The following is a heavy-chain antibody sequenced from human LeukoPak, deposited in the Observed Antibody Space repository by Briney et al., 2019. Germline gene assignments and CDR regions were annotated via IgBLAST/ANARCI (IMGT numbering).Heavy chain of an antibody. CDR1: GYTFTSYG. CDR3: ARLTQLRYFDWLLKKDRANWFDP. CDR2: ISAYNGNT. V-gene: IGHV1-18*01. D-gene: IGHD3-9*01. Sequence: GASVKVSCKASGYTFTSYGISWVRQAPGQGLEWMGWISAYNGNTNYAQKLQGRVTMTTDTSTSTAYMELRSLRSDDTAVYYCARLTQLRYFDWLLKKDRANWFDPWGQGTLVTVSS. J-gene: IGHJ5*02.